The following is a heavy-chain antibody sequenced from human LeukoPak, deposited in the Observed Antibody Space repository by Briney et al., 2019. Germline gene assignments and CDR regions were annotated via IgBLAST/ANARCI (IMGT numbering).Heavy chain of an antibody. D-gene: IGHD5-18*01. CDR1: GFTFSSYA. V-gene: IGHV3-30-3*01. CDR2: ISYDGSNK. CDR3: ARPGYSYSYQLLSAGGYFDY. Sequence: PGRSLRLSCAASGFTFSSYAMHWVRQAPGKGLEWVAVISYDGSNKYYADSVKGRFTISRDNSKNTLYLQMNSLRAEDTAVYYCARPGYSYSYQLLSAGGYFDYWGQGTLVTVSS. J-gene: IGHJ4*02.